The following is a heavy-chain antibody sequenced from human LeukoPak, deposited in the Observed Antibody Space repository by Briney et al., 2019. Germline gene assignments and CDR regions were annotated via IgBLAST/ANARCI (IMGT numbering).Heavy chain of an antibody. D-gene: IGHD2-15*01. V-gene: IGHV3-23*01. CDR3: ARDKFDGWDY. CDR2: ISGSGGRT. J-gene: IGHJ4*02. Sequence: GGSLRLSCAASGFSFRTYGMSWVRQAPGKGLDWVSGISGSGGRTTYADSVAGRFTVSRDNSRNTLYLQMNSLRAEDTAVYYCARDKFDGWDYWGQGTLVTVSS. CDR1: GFSFRTYG.